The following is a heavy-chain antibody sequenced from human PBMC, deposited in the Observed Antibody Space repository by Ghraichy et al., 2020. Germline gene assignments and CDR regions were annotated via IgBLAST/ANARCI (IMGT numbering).Heavy chain of an antibody. V-gene: IGHV4-34*01. Sequence: SETLSLTCAVYGGSISDYDWTWIRQPPGKGLEWIGEINDSGSIDYNASLKSRVSISLDTSKNQFSLKLSSVTAADTAVYFCARVVFSSNWNPVHWFGPWGQVTLVIVSS. CDR2: INDSGSI. J-gene: IGHJ5*02. CDR3: ARVVFSSNWNPVHWFGP. D-gene: IGHD6-13*01. CDR1: GGSISDYD.